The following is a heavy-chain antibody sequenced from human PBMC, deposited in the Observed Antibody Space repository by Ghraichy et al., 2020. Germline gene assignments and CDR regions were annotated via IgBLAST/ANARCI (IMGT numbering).Heavy chain of an antibody. Sequence: LSLTCAASGFTFSDYYMNWIRQAPGRGLEWVSYISSSGSIIDYAESVKGRFTISRDNAKNSLYLQMNSLRAEDTALYYCAREGYGYIGYYYMDVWGKGTTVTVSS. J-gene: IGHJ6*03. V-gene: IGHV3-11*01. D-gene: IGHD5-18*01. CDR2: ISSSGSII. CDR1: GFTFSDYY. CDR3: AREGYGYIGYYYMDV.